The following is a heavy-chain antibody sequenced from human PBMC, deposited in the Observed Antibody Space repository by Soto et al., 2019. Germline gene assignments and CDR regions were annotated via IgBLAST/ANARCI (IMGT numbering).Heavy chain of an antibody. Sequence: QITLKESGPALVRPTQTLTLTCSFSGFSLTTRGVAVGWIRQPPGKALEWLALIFWDDDKWYSPSLRSRLTITEETSKKQVVLTMTNMDPVDTATYYCAHRSRGYAYYFDQWGQGTLVTVSS. CDR1: GFSLTTRGVA. J-gene: IGHJ4*02. V-gene: IGHV2-5*02. CDR3: AHRSRGYAYYFDQ. CDR2: IFWDDDK. D-gene: IGHD5-12*01.